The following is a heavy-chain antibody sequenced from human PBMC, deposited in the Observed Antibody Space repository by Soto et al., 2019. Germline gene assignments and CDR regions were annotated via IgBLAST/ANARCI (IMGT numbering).Heavy chain of an antibody. CDR2: IIPMFGTA. V-gene: IGHV1-69*01. CDR1: GGTFNNYA. Sequence: QVQLVQSGAEVKKPGSSVKVSCKASGGTFNNYAISWVRQAPGQGLEWVGGIIPMFGTANYAQKFQGRVTITADESTSTAYMELSSLRSEDTAVFYCARGLPQLYTTGGYGFWGQGTLVTVSS. D-gene: IGHD6-19*01. J-gene: IGHJ4*02. CDR3: ARGLPQLYTTGGYGF.